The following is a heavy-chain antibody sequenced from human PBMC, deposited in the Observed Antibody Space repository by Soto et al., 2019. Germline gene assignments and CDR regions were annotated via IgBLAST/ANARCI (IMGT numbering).Heavy chain of an antibody. CDR3: AKDRMGYSYGDTFDY. Sequence: EVQLLESGGGLVQPGGSLRLSCAASGFTFSSYAMSWVRQAPGKGLEWVSAISGSGGSTYYADSVKGRFTISRDNSKNTLYLQMNSLRAEDTAVYYYAKDRMGYSYGDTFDYWGQGTLVTVSS. J-gene: IGHJ4*02. CDR2: ISGSGGST. CDR1: GFTFSSYA. V-gene: IGHV3-23*01. D-gene: IGHD5-18*01.